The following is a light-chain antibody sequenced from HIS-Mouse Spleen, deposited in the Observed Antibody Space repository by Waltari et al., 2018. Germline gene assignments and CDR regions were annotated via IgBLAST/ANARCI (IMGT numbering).Light chain of an antibody. Sequence: QSALTQPRSVSGSPGQSFTISCTGTSSDVGGYNYVSWYQQHPGKAPKLMIYDVSKRPSGVPDRFSGSKSGNTASLTISGLQAEDEADYYCCSYAGSPYVFGTGTKVTVL. CDR1: SSDVGGYNY. J-gene: IGLJ1*01. CDR3: CSYAGSPYV. CDR2: DVS. V-gene: IGLV2-11*01.